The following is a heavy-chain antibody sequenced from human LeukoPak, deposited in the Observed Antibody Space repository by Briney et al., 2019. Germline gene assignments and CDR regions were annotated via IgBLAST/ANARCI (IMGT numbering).Heavy chain of an antibody. CDR2: ISGSGGST. J-gene: IGHJ1*01. Sequence: PGGSLRLSCAASGFTFSSYAMSWVRQAPGKGLEWVSAISGSGGSTYYADSVKGRFTISRDNSKNTLYLQMNSLRAEDTAVYYCARVIAVAGAEYFQHWGQGTLVTVSS. D-gene: IGHD6-19*01. CDR1: GFTFSSYA. V-gene: IGHV3-23*01. CDR3: ARVIAVAGAEYFQH.